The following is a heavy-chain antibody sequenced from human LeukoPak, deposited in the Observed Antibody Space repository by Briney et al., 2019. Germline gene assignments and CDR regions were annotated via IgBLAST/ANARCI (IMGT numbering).Heavy chain of an antibody. Sequence: GGSLRLSCAASGFTISGNYMTWVRQAPGRGLEWVSLIYSGGDTYYADSVKGRFTISRDNSKNTLYLQMNSLRADDTAVYYCATRYCSSTSCYRGAFDIWGQGTMVTVSS. CDR1: GFTISGNY. CDR2: IYSGGDT. J-gene: IGHJ3*02. V-gene: IGHV3-66*02. CDR3: ATRYCSSTSCYRGAFDI. D-gene: IGHD2-2*02.